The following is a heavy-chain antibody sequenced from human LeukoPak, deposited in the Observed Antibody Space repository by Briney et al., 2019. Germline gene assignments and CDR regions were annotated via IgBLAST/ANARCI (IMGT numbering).Heavy chain of an antibody. J-gene: IGHJ4*02. D-gene: IGHD5-18*01. Sequence: SETLCLTCTVSGVSISSSSYHWDWIRQPPGKGLEWIGSIYDNGSTYYSPSLKSRVTISVDTSKNQFSLRLNSVTAADTAVYYCARQVLHTAMDYWGQGTLVSVSS. CDR1: GVSISSSSYH. CDR3: ARQVLHTAMDY. V-gene: IGHV4-39*01. CDR2: IYDNGST.